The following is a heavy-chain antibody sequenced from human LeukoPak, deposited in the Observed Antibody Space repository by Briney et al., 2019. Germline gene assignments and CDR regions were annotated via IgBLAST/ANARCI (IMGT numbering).Heavy chain of an antibody. V-gene: IGHV3-23*01. Sequence: GGSLRLSCAASGFTFSSYAMSWVRQAPGKGLEWVSTITGGGGSTYYADSVKGRFTISRDNSKNTLYLQMNSLRAEDTAVYYCAKGRCSSTSCYFAHYYCYGMDVWGQGTTVTVSS. CDR1: GFTFSSYA. J-gene: IGHJ6*02. CDR2: ITGGGGST. CDR3: AKGRCSSTSCYFAHYYCYGMDV. D-gene: IGHD2-2*01.